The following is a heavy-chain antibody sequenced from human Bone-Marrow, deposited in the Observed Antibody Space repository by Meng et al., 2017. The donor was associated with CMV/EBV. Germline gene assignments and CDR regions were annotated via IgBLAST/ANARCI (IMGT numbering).Heavy chain of an antibody. CDR3: ARVTLIDYDGGQFDY. D-gene: IGHD3-3*01. CDR2: IIPILGIA. CDR1: GGTFSNYA. V-gene: IGHV1-69*10. J-gene: IGHJ4*02. Sequence: SVKVSCKASGGTFSNYAISWVRQAPGQGLEWMGGIIPILGIANYAQKFQGRVTITADKSTSTAYMELSSLRSDDTAVYYCARVTLIDYDGGQFDYWGQGTLVTVSS.